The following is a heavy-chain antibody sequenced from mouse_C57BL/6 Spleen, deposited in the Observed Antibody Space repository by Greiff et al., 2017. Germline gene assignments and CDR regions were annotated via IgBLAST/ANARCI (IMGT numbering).Heavy chain of an antibody. CDR3: ARDEGNYYGSSPYWYFDV. D-gene: IGHD1-1*01. CDR1: GFTFSDYY. J-gene: IGHJ1*03. CDR2: INYDGSST. Sequence: DVMLVESEGGLVQPGSSMKLSCTASGFTFSDYYMAWVRQVPEKGLEWVANINYDGSSTYYLDSLKSRFIISRDNAKNILYLQMSSLKSEDTATYYCARDEGNYYGSSPYWYFDVWGTGTTVTVSS. V-gene: IGHV5-16*01.